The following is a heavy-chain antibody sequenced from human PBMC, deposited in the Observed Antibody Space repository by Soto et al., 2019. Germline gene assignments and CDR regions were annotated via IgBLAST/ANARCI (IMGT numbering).Heavy chain of an antibody. Sequence: SETLSLTCTVSGGSISSYYWSWIRQPPGKGLEWSGYIYYSGSTNYNPSLKSRVTISVDTSKNQFSLKLSSVTAADTAVYYCARVYYYDSSGYSEYVLDYWGQGTLVTVSS. D-gene: IGHD3-22*01. J-gene: IGHJ4*02. CDR3: ARVYYYDSSGYSEYVLDY. CDR2: IYYSGST. V-gene: IGHV4-59*01. CDR1: GGSISSYY.